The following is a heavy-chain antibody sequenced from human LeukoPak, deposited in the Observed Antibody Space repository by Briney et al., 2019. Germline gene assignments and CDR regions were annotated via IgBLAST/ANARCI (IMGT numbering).Heavy chain of an antibody. CDR1: GFTLSSYA. V-gene: IGHV3-23*01. Sequence: GGSLRLSCAASGFTLSSYAMSWVRQAPGKGLEWVSLISGNAGSTYYADSVKGRFTISRDNAKNSLYLQMNSLRAEDTAVYYCARSWAGTGAFDIWGQGTMVTVSS. D-gene: IGHD6-19*01. CDR3: ARSWAGTGAFDI. J-gene: IGHJ3*02. CDR2: ISGNAGST.